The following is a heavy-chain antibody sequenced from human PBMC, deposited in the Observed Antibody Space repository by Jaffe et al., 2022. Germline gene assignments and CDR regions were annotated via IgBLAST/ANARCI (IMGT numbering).Heavy chain of an antibody. CDR2: IYYSGST. D-gene: IGHD6-19*01. CDR1: GGSVSSGSYY. J-gene: IGHJ4*02. Sequence: QVQLQESGPGLVKPSETLSLTCTVSGGSVSSGSYYWSWIRQPPGKGLEWIGYIYYSGSTNYNPSLKSRVTISVDTSKNQFSLKLSSVTAADTAVYYCARGDSSGWYFDFDYWGQGTLVTVSS. V-gene: IGHV4-61*01. CDR3: ARGDSSGWYFDFDY.